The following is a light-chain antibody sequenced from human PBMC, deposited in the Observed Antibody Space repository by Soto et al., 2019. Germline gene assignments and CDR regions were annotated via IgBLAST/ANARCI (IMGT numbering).Light chain of an antibody. CDR1: QGISNY. CDR2: AAS. V-gene: IGKV1-27*01. CDR3: QRSSNAPRT. J-gene: IGKJ3*01. Sequence: YSLSASVGDRVTITCRASQGISNYLAWYQQKPGKVPKLLIYAASTLQSGVPSRFSGSGSGTDFTLTISGLHPEDIASYFCQRSSNAPRTVRPGTKGISN.